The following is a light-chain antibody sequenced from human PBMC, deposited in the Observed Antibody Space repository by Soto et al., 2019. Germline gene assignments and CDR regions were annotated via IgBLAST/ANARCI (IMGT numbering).Light chain of an antibody. CDR2: GAS. J-gene: IGKJ4*01. CDR1: QSVSSSY. Sequence: EIVLTQSPGTLSLSPGERATLSCRASQSVSSSYFAWYQQRPGQAPRLLIYGASSRATGIPDRFSGSGSGTDFTLTISRLEPEDFAVYYCQQYGGMPLTFGGGTKVEI. CDR3: QQYGGMPLT. V-gene: IGKV3-20*01.